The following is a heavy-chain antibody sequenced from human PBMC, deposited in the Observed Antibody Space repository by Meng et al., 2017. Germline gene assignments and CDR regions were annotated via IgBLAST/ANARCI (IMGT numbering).Heavy chain of an antibody. V-gene: IGHV7-4-1*02. CDR2: INTNTGNP. CDR1: GYTFTSYA. J-gene: IGHJ5*02. D-gene: IGHD2-15*01. Sequence: QVEVVQSGAELKKPGGSVKVSCKASGYTFTSYAMNWGRQAPGQGLEWMGWINTNTGNPTYAQGFTGRFVFSLDTSVSTAYLQISSLKAEDTAVYYCARLVAGTFGQLFDPWGQGTLVTVSS. CDR3: ARLVAGTFGQLFDP.